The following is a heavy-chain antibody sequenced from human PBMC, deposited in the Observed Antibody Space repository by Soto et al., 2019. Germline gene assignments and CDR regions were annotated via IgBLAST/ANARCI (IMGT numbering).Heavy chain of an antibody. V-gene: IGHV3-48*01. Sequence: PGGSLRLSCAASGFTFSSYSMNWVRQAPGKGLEWVSYISSSSSTIYYADSVKGRFTISRDNAKNSLYLQMNSLRAEDTAVYYCARVSGSSWRHFDYWGQGTLVTVSS. J-gene: IGHJ4*02. D-gene: IGHD6-13*01. CDR2: ISSSSSTI. CDR3: ARVSGSSWRHFDY. CDR1: GFTFSSYS.